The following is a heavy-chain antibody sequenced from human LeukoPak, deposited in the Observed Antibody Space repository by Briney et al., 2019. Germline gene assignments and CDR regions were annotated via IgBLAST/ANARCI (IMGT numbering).Heavy chain of an antibody. CDR3: AHSLLERRRDYYYGMDV. CDR1: GFSLSTSGVG. V-gene: IGHV2-5*02. D-gene: IGHD1-1*01. J-gene: IGHJ6*02. Sequence: SGPTLVNPTQTLTLTCTFSGFSLSTSGVGVGWIRQPPGKALEWLALIYWDDDKRYSPSLKSRLTITKDTSKNQVVLTMTNMDPVDTATYYCAHSLLERRRDYYYGMDVWGQGTTVTVSS. CDR2: IYWDDDK.